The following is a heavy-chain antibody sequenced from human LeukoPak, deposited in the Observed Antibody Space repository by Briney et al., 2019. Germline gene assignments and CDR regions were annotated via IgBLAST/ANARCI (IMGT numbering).Heavy chain of an antibody. CDR1: GXSISSYY. J-gene: IGHJ4*02. CDR3: ARVRALSYYDSSGDLYYFQY. V-gene: IGHV4-59*01. CDR2: IYYSGIT. Sequence: SETLSLTWTVSGXSISSYYGSWLRQPPGKGLEWIGFIYYSGITDYNPSLKSRVTISVDTSKNQFSLKLSSVTTADTAVYYCARVRALSYYDSSGDLYYFQYWGQGTLVTVSS. D-gene: IGHD3-22*01.